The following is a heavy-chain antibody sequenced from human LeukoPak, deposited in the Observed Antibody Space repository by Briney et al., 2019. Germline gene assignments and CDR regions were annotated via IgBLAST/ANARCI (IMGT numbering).Heavy chain of an antibody. CDR3: ARDQKGTIFGVVSRWYYYYGMDV. CDR1: GFTFNSYA. J-gene: IGHJ6*02. D-gene: IGHD3-3*01. V-gene: IGHV3-23*01. Sequence: AGGSLRLSCAASGFTFNSYAMNWVRQAPGKGLEWVSALSGSGGSTYYADSVKGRFTISRDNAKNSLYLQMNSLRAEDTAVYYCARDQKGTIFGVVSRWYYYYGMDVWGQGTTVTVSS. CDR2: LSGSGGST.